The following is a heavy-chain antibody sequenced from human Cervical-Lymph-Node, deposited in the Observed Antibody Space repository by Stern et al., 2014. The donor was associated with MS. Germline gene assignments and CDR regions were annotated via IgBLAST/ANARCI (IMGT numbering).Heavy chain of an antibody. CDR2: IWYDGSNK. Sequence: MQLVESGGGVVQPGRSLRLSCAASGFTFSSYGMHWVRQAPGKGLGWVAVIWYDGSNKYYADSVKGRFTISRDNSKNTLYLQMNSLRAEDTAVYYCARGIVPYYYDSSGHDAFDIWGQGTMVTVSS. V-gene: IGHV3-33*01. D-gene: IGHD3-22*01. J-gene: IGHJ3*02. CDR1: GFTFSSYG. CDR3: ARGIVPYYYDSSGHDAFDI.